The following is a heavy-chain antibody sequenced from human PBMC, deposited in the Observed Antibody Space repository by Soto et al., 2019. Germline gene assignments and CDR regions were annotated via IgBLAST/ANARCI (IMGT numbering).Heavy chain of an antibody. Sequence: PSETLSLTCTVSGGSISSYYWSWIRQPAGKGLEWIGRIYTSGSTNYNPSLKSRVTMSVDTSKNQFSLKLSSVTAADTAVYYCARDDPSPYCSGGSFRRRTYYYYGMDVWGQGTTVTVSS. J-gene: IGHJ6*02. CDR2: IYTSGST. D-gene: IGHD2-15*01. CDR1: GGSISSYY. CDR3: ARDDPSPYCSGGSFRRRTYYYYGMDV. V-gene: IGHV4-4*07.